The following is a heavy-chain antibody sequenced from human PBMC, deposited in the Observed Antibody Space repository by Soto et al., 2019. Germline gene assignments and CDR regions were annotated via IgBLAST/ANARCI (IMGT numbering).Heavy chain of an antibody. J-gene: IGHJ4*02. CDR3: AKEKHDASWTSFDY. D-gene: IGHD2-2*01. CDR2: IGRDGIYT. CDR1: GFTFDDFS. Sequence: EVQLVESGGAVVQPGGSLRLSCAASGFTFDDFSMHWVRQAPGKGLEWVSLIGRDGIYTYYADSVKGRFTISRDNSKNSLYLQMNRLTTEDTAFYFCAKEKHDASWTSFDYWGQGTLVTVSS. V-gene: IGHV3-43*01.